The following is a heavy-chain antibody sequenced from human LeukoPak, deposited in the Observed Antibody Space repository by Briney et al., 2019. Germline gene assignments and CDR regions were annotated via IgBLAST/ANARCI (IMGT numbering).Heavy chain of an antibody. D-gene: IGHD6-13*01. CDR3: ARGGYSSSP. CDR2: INHSGST. CDR1: QFTFTTCA. Sequence: PGGSLRLSCAASQFTFTTCAMSWVRQAPGKGLEWIGEINHSGSTNYNPSLKSRVTISVDTSKNQFSLKLSSVTAADTAVYYCARGGYSSSPWGQGTLVTVSS. V-gene: IGHV4-34*01. J-gene: IGHJ5*02.